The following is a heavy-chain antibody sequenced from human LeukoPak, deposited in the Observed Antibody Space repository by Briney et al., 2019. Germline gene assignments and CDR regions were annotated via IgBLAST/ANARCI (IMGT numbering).Heavy chain of an antibody. CDR3: ARDLTPGIQLPDY. V-gene: IGHV3-30-3*01. CDR1: GFTFSSYA. CDR2: ISYDGSNK. Sequence: GGPLRLSCAASGFTFSSYAMHWVRQAPGKGLEWVAVISYDGSNKYYADSVKGRFTISRDNSKNTLYLQMNSLRAEDTAVYYCARDLTPGIQLPDYWGQGTLVTVSS. J-gene: IGHJ4*02. D-gene: IGHD5-18*01.